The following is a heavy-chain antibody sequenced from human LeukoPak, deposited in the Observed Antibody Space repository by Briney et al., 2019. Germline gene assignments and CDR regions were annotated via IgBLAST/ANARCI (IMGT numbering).Heavy chain of an antibody. CDR3: AKIRSDYGDYGDYFDY. CDR2: ISSGSSTI. D-gene: IGHD4-17*01. V-gene: IGHV3-48*01. Sequence: PGGSLRLSCEASGFTFSTYSMNWVRQAPGKGLEWVSYISSGSSTIYYADSVKGRFTISRDNSKNTLYLQMNSLGAEDTAVYYCAKIRSDYGDYGDYFDYWGQGTLVTVSS. CDR1: GFTFSTYS. J-gene: IGHJ4*02.